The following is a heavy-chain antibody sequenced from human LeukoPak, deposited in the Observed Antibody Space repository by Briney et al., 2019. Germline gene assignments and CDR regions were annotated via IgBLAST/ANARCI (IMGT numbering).Heavy chain of an antibody. Sequence: SETLSLTCTVSGGSISSYYWSWIRQPPGKGLEWIGYIYYSESTNYNPSLKSRVTISVDTSKNQFSLKLSSVTAADTAVYYCARGGDDSSGYSDFDYWGQGTLVTVSS. CDR1: GGSISSYY. CDR3: ARGGDDSSGYSDFDY. CDR2: IYYSEST. D-gene: IGHD3-22*01. J-gene: IGHJ4*02. V-gene: IGHV4-59*01.